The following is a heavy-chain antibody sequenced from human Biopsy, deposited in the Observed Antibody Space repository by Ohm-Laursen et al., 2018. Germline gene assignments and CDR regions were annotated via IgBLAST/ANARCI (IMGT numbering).Heavy chain of an antibody. Sequence: ASVKVSCKASGYTFAGYYLHWVRQAPGHGLEWMGWMNPNSGNTGYAQKFQGRVTMTRNTSISTAYMELSSLTSVDTAVYYCARDFNYDGGGSFNFDYWGQGTLVTVSS. V-gene: IGHV1-8*02. D-gene: IGHD3-22*01. CDR2: MNPNSGNT. CDR3: ARDFNYDGGGSFNFDY. J-gene: IGHJ4*02. CDR1: GYTFAGYY.